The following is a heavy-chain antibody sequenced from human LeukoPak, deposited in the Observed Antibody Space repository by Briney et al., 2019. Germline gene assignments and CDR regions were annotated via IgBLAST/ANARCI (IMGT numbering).Heavy chain of an antibody. CDR1: GFALDHYG. Sequence: ASVKVSCKASGFALDHYGISWVRQAPGQGLESMGWISVNNGITHYPKNYQGRVTMTTDTSTSTAYMELRSLRVDDTAVYYCQRITIFGVVIDFDYWGQGTLVAVSS. D-gene: IGHD3-3*01. CDR3: QRITIFGVVIDFDY. V-gene: IGHV1-18*01. J-gene: IGHJ4*02. CDR2: ISVNNGIT.